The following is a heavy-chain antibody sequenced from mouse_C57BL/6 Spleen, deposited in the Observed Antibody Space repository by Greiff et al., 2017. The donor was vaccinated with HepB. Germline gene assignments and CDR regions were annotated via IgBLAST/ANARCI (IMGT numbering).Heavy chain of an antibody. CDR1: GYTFTSYW. V-gene: IGHV1-52*01. Sequence: VQLQQPGAELVRPGSSVKLSCKASGYTFTSYWMHWVKQRPIQGLEWIGNIDPSDSETHYNQKFKDKATLTVDKSSSTAYMQLSSLTSEDSAVYYCARSVELYDGYYVAWFAYWGQGTLVTVSA. CDR3: ARSVELYDGYYVAWFAY. D-gene: IGHD2-3*01. CDR2: IDPSDSET. J-gene: IGHJ3*01.